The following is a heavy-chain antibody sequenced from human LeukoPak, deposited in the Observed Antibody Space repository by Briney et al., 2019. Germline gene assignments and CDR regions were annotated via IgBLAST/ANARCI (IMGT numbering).Heavy chain of an antibody. J-gene: IGHJ3*02. D-gene: IGHD2-2*01. V-gene: IGHV3-53*01. Sequence: GGSLRLSCAASGFTFSNYWMSWVRQAPGKGLEWVSVIYSGGSTYYADSVKGRFTISRDNSKNTLYLQMNSLRAEDTAVYYCARVSSSSSLTAFDIWGQGTMVTVSS. CDR2: IYSGGST. CDR3: ARVSSSSSLTAFDI. CDR1: GFTFSNYW.